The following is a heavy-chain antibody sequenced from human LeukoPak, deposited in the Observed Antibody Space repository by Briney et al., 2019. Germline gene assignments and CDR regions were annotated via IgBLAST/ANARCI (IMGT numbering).Heavy chain of an antibody. CDR2: IIPIFGTA. Sequence: SVKVSCKASGGTFSSYAISWVRQAPGQGLEWMGGIIPIFGTANYAQKFQGRVTITADKSTSTAYMELSSLRSEDTAVYYCARGRLYCSGGSCYPYFDYWGQGTLVTVSS. D-gene: IGHD2-15*01. CDR1: GGTFSSYA. V-gene: IGHV1-69*06. J-gene: IGHJ4*02. CDR3: ARGRLYCSGGSCYPYFDY.